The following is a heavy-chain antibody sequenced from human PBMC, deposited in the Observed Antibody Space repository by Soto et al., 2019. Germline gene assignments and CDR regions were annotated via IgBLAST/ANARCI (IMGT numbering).Heavy chain of an antibody. V-gene: IGHV1-18*01. CDR1: GYRFTTYG. Sequence: ASVKVSCKVSGYRFTTYGINWVRQAPGQGLEWVGWFNPDNQNTNYAQKFQDRVSLTTDSSTNTAYMELRDLRSDDTAVYYCARVRFGDPFDFWGQGSLVTVSS. CDR2: FNPDNQNT. CDR3: ARVRFGDPFDF. J-gene: IGHJ4*02. D-gene: IGHD3-16*01.